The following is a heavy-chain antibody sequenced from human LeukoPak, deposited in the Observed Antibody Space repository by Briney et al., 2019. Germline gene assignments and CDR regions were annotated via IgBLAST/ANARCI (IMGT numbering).Heavy chain of an antibody. V-gene: IGHV3-30*18. CDR1: GFTSSDYG. Sequence: GGSLRLSCAASGFTSSDYGMHWVRQAPGKGLEWVTFISYDGSDKYYADSVKGRFSISRDNSKNTLYLQMNSLRAEDTALYYCAKNRVIFNWNYAYYFDSWGQGTLVTVSS. J-gene: IGHJ4*02. CDR2: ISYDGSDK. D-gene: IGHD1-7*01. CDR3: AKNRVIFNWNYAYYFDS.